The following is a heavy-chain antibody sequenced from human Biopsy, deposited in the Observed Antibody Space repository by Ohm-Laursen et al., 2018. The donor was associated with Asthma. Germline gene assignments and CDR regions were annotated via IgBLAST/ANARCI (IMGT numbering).Heavy chain of an antibody. CDR1: RFTYE. D-gene: IGHD6-19*01. CDR2: ISYDGSSI. CDR3: AREGVAGTHIED. V-gene: IGHV3-30-3*01. J-gene: IGHJ4*02. Sequence: SLRLSCAASRFTYEMHWVRQAPGKGLEWVAFISYDGSSIYYADSVKGRFTISRDNSKNALSLQMNSLTAEDTAVYYCAREGVAGTHIEDWGQGTLVTVSS.